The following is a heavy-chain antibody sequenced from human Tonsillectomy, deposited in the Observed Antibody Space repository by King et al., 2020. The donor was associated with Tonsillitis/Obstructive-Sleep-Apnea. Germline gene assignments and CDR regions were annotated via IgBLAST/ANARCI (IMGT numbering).Heavy chain of an antibody. CDR3: ARDSGISPLTPTGASGVLDP. V-gene: IGHV3-33*01. D-gene: IGHD4-11*01. CDR1: GFSFSNHG. J-gene: IGHJ5*02. Sequence: VQLQESGGGVVQPGMSLRLSCAAAGFSFSNHGMHWVRQAPGKGLEGVAMIWFDGSNNYYADSVRGRFTISRDNSRNTLYLQMNSLRAEDTAVYYCARDSGISPLTPTGASGVLDPWGQGTLVTVSS. CDR2: IWFDGSNN.